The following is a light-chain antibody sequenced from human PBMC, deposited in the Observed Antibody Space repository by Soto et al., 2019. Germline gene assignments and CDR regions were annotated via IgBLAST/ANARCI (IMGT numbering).Light chain of an antibody. J-gene: IGKJ2*01. V-gene: IGKV1-39*01. CDR2: TAS. CDR3: RQSYTSPYT. CDR1: QSISRY. Sequence: DLQMTQSPSSLSASVGDRVTIMCRASQSISRYLNWYQQKPGKAPKFLIYTASSLESGVPSRFSGSGSGTDFTLTISSLQPEDFATYYWRQSYTSPYTFGQGTKLQIK.